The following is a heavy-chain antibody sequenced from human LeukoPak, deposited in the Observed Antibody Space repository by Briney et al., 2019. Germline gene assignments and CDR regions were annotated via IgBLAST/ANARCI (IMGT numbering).Heavy chain of an antibody. CDR3: ASLPTSGQQKDAFDI. CDR1: GGSISSSSYY. D-gene: IGHD2-2*01. V-gene: IGHV4-39*07. CDR2: IYYSGST. Sequence: SETLSLTCTVSGGSISSSSYYWGWIRQPPGKGLEWIGSIYYSGSTYYNPSLKSRVTISVDTFKNQFSLKLSSVTAADTAVYYRASLPTSGQQKDAFDIWGQGTMVTVSS. J-gene: IGHJ3*02.